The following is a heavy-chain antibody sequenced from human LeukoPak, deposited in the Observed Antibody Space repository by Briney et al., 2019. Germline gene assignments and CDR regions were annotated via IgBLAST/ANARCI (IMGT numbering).Heavy chain of an antibody. J-gene: IGHJ6*03. D-gene: IGHD3-3*01. CDR2: IYYSGST. CDR1: GGSISTSSYY. Sequence: ASETLSLTCTVSGGSISTSSYYWGWIRQPPGKGLEWIGSIYYSGSTYYNPSLKSRVTISVDTSKNQFSLKLSSVTAADTAVYYCALILESILRYGNYMDVWGKGTTVTVSS. V-gene: IGHV4-39*01. CDR3: ALILESILRYGNYMDV.